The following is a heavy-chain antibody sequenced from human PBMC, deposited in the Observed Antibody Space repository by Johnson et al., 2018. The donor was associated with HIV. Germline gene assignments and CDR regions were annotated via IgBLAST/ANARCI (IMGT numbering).Heavy chain of an antibody. CDR2: IDTAGDT. V-gene: IGHV3-53*01. CDR1: GFTVSSNY. J-gene: IGHJ3*02. CDR3: AREGLKQLERGDGDAFDI. Sequence: VQLVESGGGLIQPGGSLRLSCAASGFTVSSNYMSWVRQAPGKGLEWVSEIDTAGDTYYPGSVKGRFTTSRDNAKNSLFLQMNSLRAEDTALYYCAREGLKQLERGDGDAFDIWGQGTMVTVSS. D-gene: IGHD6-6*01.